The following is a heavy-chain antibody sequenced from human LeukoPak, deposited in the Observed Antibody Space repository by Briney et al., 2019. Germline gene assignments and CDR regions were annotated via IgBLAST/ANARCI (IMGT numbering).Heavy chain of an antibody. D-gene: IGHD3-10*01. J-gene: IGHJ4*02. Sequence: ASVKVSCKASGYTFTSYYMHWVRQAPGQGLEWMGVINPSGDSTSYAQKFQGRVTMTRDTSTGTVYMELSSLRSEDTAVHYCARSMIRGVTYYFDYWGQGTLVTVSS. CDR2: INPSGDST. CDR3: ARSMIRGVTYYFDY. CDR1: GYTFTSYY. V-gene: IGHV1-46*01.